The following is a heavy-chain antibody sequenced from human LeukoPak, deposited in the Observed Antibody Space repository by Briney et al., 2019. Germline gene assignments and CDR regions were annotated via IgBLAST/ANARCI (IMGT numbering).Heavy chain of an antibody. D-gene: IGHD2-15*01. J-gene: IGHJ4*02. CDR3: AKDLQGSDIVVVVAATVGFDY. CDR2: ISGSGGST. V-gene: IGHV3-23*01. CDR1: GFTFSSYA. Sequence: GGFLRLSCAAPGFTFSSYAMSWVRQAPGKGLVWVSAISGSGGSTYYADSVKGRFTISRDNSKKTRDLQMNSRRAEETAVDYFAKDLQGSDIVVVVAATVGFDYWGQGTLVTVSS.